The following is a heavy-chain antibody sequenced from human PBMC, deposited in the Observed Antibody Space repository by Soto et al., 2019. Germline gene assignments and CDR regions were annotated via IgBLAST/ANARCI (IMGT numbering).Heavy chain of an antibody. V-gene: IGHV4-4*07. CDR3: SRVGCSNSKCYTRGMDV. D-gene: IGHD2-2*01. CDR1: GGSISGYY. Sequence: LETLSLTCTVSGGSISGYYWSWVRQPAGRGLEWVGRIYSDGTTNYSPSLKSRVTMSLDTSKDQSSLHLNSVTAADTAVYYCSRVGCSNSKCYTRGMDVWGQGTTVTVSS. CDR2: IYSDGTT. J-gene: IGHJ6*02.